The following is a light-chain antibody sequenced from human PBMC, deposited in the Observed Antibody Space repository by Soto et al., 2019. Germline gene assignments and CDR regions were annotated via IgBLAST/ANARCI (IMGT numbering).Light chain of an antibody. CDR3: QQYGSSPT. J-gene: IGKJ1*01. CDR1: QSVSSNY. V-gene: IGKV3-20*01. CDR2: DVS. Sequence: EIVLTQSPGTLSLSPGERATLSCRSSQSVSSNYLAWYQQKPDLPPRLLIYDVSGRATGIPDRFSGSGSGTGFTLTISRLEPEDFAVYYCQQYGSSPTFGQGTKVEIK.